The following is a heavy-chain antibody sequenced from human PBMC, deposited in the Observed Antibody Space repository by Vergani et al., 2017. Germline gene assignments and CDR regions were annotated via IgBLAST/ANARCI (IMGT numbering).Heavy chain of an antibody. CDR1: GDSISSGVYY. CDR2: IYSTGST. CDR3: AIMGGYDEGDAFRIGYFDS. D-gene: IGHD1-26*01. V-gene: IGHV4-31*03. Sequence: VQLQESGPGLVKPSQTLSLTCSVSGDSISSGVYYWNWIRQHPGKGLDWIGYIYSTGSTHHNPSLRRRINMSVDTSKNQFSLKLNSVTAADTAMYYCAIMGGYDEGDAFRIGYFDSWGPGILVTVSS. J-gene: IGHJ4*02.